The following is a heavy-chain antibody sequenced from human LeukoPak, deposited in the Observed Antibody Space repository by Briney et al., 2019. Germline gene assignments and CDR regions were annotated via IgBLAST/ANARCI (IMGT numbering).Heavy chain of an antibody. V-gene: IGHV3-7*01. Sequence: GGSLRLSCAASGFTFSSYWMSWVRQAPGKGLEWVANIKQEGSEKYYVDSVKGRFTISRDNAKNSLYLQMNSLRAEDTAVYYCARAVQLWLPRVGYYFDYWGQGTLVTVSS. J-gene: IGHJ4*02. CDR1: GFTFSSYW. CDR2: IKQEGSEK. D-gene: IGHD5-18*01. CDR3: ARAVQLWLPRVGYYFDY.